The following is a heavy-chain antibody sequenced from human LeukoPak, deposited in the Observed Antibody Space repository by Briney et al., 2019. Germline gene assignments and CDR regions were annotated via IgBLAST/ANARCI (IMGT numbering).Heavy chain of an antibody. V-gene: IGHV4-31*03. D-gene: IGHD3-10*01. CDR1: GGSISIGGYY. J-gene: IGHJ4*02. CDR2: IYYSGIT. Sequence: SETLSLTCTVSGGSISIGGYYWSWIRQHPGKGLEWIGYIYYSGITYYNPSLKSRVTISVDTSKNQFSLYLTSVTAADTAVYYCARVTSGEFADYWGQGTLVTVSS. CDR3: ARVTSGEFADY.